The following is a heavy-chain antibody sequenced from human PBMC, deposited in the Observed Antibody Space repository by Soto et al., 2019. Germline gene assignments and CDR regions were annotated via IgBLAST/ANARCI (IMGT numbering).Heavy chain of an antibody. J-gene: IGHJ6*01. CDR1: CDSISSTY. V-gene: IGHV4-4*07. Sequence: PSETLSLTCTVSCDSISSTYWSWVRQPAGRGLEWIGLIYSSGSNNYNPSLEIRVTMSVDTSKNQFSLTLRSVTAADTAVYYCARGALSYDLWSGPINGGMDVWGQGTTVTVSS. D-gene: IGHD3-3*01. CDR3: ARGALSYDLWSGPINGGMDV. CDR2: IYSSGSN.